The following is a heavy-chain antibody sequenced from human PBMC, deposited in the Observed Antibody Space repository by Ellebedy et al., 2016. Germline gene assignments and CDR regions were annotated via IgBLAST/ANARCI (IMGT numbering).Heavy chain of an antibody. Sequence: APVKVSCXASGYTFTGYYMHWVRQAPGQGLEWMGWINPNSGGTNYAQKFQGRVTMTRDTSISTAYMELSRLRSEDTAVYYCARVPLYGSGPRYWGQGTLVTVSS. V-gene: IGHV1-2*02. J-gene: IGHJ4*02. CDR2: INPNSGGT. CDR1: GYTFTGYY. CDR3: ARVPLYGSGPRY. D-gene: IGHD3-10*01.